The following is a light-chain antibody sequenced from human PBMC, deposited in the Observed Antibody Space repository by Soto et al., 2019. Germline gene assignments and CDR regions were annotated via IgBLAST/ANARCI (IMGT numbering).Light chain of an antibody. V-gene: IGKV3-20*01. Sequence: EIVLTQSPGTLSLSPGERATLSCKTSQSRGSNFLAWYQHKPGQAPRPLIYASSNRATGIPDRFSGSASGTDFTLTINLLDPDDSAVYYCQLYGISPHFGQGTRLEIK. CDR1: QSRGSNF. CDR3: QLYGISPH. J-gene: IGKJ5*01. CDR2: ASS.